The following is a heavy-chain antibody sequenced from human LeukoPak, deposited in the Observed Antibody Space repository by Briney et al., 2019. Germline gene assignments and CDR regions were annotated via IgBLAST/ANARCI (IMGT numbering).Heavy chain of an antibody. V-gene: IGHV4-39*01. D-gene: IGHD3-22*01. CDR2: IYYSGST. J-gene: IGHJ6*03. Sequence: SETLSLTCTVSGGSISSSSYYWGWIHQPPGKGLDWIGSIYYSGSTYYNPSLKSRVTISVDTSKNQFSLKLSSVTAADTAVYYCARPKRSGYYLAVWGKGTTVTVSS. CDR1: GGSISSSSYY. CDR3: ARPKRSGYYLAV.